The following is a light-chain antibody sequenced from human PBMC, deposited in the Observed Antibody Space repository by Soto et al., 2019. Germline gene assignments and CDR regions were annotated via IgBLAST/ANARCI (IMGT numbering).Light chain of an antibody. CDR3: QQRYNWPLT. V-gene: IGKV3-11*01. CDR1: QSFSSY. J-gene: IGKJ4*01. CDR2: DAS. Sequence: IVLTQSPATLSLSPWERDIFYCRASQSFSSYLAWYQQKPGQAPRLLIYDASDRASGIPARFSGSGSGTDFTLTISSLEPEDFAVYYCQQRYNWPLTFGGGTKVDIK.